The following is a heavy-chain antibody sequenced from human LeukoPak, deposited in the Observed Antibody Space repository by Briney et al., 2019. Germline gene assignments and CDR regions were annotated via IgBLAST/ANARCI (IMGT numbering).Heavy chain of an antibody. D-gene: IGHD3-22*01. CDR1: GFTFSSYA. V-gene: IGHV3-30-3*01. CDR3: ARDGYYYDSSGYPDY. CDR2: ISYDGSNK. Sequence: GRSLRLSCAASGFTFSSYAMHWVRQAPGKGLEWVAVISYDGSNKYYADSVKGRFTISRDNSKNTLYLQMNSLRAEDTAVYYCARDGYYYDSSGYPDYWGQGTLVTVSS. J-gene: IGHJ4*02.